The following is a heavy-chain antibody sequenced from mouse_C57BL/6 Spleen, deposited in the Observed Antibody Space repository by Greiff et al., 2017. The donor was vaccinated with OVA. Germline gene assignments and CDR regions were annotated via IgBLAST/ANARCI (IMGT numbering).Heavy chain of an antibody. CDR3: ARKESNYYGSSHFDY. CDR2: INPNNGGT. D-gene: IGHD1-1*01. CDR1: GYTFTDYY. Sequence: VQLQQSGPELVKPGASVKISCKASGYTFTDYYMNWVKQSHGKSLEWIGDINPNNGGTSYNQKFKGKATLTVDKSSSTAYMELRSLTSEDSAVYYCARKESNYYGSSHFDYWGQGTTLTVSS. J-gene: IGHJ2*01. V-gene: IGHV1-26*01.